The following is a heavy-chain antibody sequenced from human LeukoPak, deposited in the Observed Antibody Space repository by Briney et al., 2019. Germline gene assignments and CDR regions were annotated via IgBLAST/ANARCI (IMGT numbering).Heavy chain of an antibody. CDR3: AADFYTSYHLGY. CDR1: GFTVTVNY. V-gene: IGHV3-66*01. Sequence: GSLRLSCAVSGFTVTVNYMSWVRQAPGKGLEWVSLIYKSGTISYADSVKGRFIISRDSSTNTLSLQMTSLRAEDTAVYYCAADFYTSYHLGYWGQGTLVTVSS. D-gene: IGHD3-16*01. J-gene: IGHJ4*02. CDR2: IYKSGTI.